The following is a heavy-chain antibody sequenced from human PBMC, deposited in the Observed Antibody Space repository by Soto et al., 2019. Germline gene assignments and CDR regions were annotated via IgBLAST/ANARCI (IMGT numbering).Heavy chain of an antibody. CDR3: ARAFRGYYDSSGYYY. CDR2: INAGNGNT. CDR1: GYTFTSYA. Sequence: ASVKVSCKASGYTFTSYAMHWVRQAPGQRLGWMGWINAGNGNTKYSQKFQGRVTITRDTSASTAYMELSSLRSEDTAVYYCARAFRGYYDSSGYYYWGQGTLITVSS. D-gene: IGHD3-22*01. V-gene: IGHV1-3*01. J-gene: IGHJ4*02.